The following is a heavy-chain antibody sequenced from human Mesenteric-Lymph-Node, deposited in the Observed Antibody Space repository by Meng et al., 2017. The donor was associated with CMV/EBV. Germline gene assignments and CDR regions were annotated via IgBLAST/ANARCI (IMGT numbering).Heavy chain of an antibody. CDR3: AKEELRDFYFGVDV. D-gene: IGHD3-10*01. Sequence: GSLKISCVASGFSFNDYAMHWVRQAPGKGLEWVSLITWNGARTYYADSVKGRFTISRDDNKNSLYLEMNSLRVEDTALYYCAKEELRDFYFGVDVWGQGTTVTVS. J-gene: IGHJ6*02. CDR1: GFSFNDYA. V-gene: IGHV3-43D*03. CDR2: ITWNGART.